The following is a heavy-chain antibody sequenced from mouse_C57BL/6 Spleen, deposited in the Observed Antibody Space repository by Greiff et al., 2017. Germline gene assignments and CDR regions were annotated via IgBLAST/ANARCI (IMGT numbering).Heavy chain of an antibody. CDR3: AREGGLRLKTWYFDV. Sequence: QVQLKQPGAELVKPGASVKLSCKASGYTFTSYWMHWVKQRPGRGLEWIGRIDPNSGGTKYNEKFKSKATLTVDKPSSTAYMQLSSLTSEDSAVYYCAREGGLRLKTWYFDVWGTGTTVTVSS. D-gene: IGHD2-4*01. CDR2: IDPNSGGT. CDR1: GYTFTSYW. J-gene: IGHJ1*03. V-gene: IGHV1-72*01.